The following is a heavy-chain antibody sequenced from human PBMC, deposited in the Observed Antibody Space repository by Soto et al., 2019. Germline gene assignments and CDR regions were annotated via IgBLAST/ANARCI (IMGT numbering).Heavy chain of an antibody. D-gene: IGHD3-3*01. V-gene: IGHV1-24*01. CDR1: GYTLTELS. J-gene: IGHJ5*02. CDR3: VRGFPVLLRFLEWLPMEPT. CDR2: FDPEDGET. Sequence: GASVKVSCKVSGYTLTELSMHWVRQAPGKGLEWMGGFDPEDGETIYAQKLKGRVTMTEDTSTDTAYMELSSLRSEDTAVYYCVRGFPVLLRFLEWLPMEPTWGQGTLVTVSS.